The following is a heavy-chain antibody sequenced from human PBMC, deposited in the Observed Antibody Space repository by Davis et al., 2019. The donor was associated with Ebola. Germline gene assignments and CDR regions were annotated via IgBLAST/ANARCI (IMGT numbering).Heavy chain of an antibody. V-gene: IGHV4-4*02. CDR1: GGSISSSNW. CDR2: IYHSGST. Sequence: MPGGSLRLSCAVSGGSISSSNWWSWVRQPPGKGLEWIGYIYHSGSTYYNPSLKSRVTISVDRSKNQFSLKLSSVTAADTAVYYCARAQTTVTTGWFDPWGQGTLVTVSS. J-gene: IGHJ5*02. D-gene: IGHD4-11*01. CDR3: ARAQTTVTTGWFDP.